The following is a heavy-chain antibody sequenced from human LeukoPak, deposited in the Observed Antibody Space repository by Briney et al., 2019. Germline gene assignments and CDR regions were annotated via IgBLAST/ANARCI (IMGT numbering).Heavy chain of an antibody. J-gene: IGHJ4*02. CDR1: GGSISSGSYY. Sequence: SETLSLTCTVSGGSISSGSYYWSWIRQPAGKGLVWIGRIYTSGSTNYNPSLKSRVTISVDTSKNQFSLKLSSVTAADTAVYYCARGYSGYDPFDYWGQGTLVTVSS. D-gene: IGHD5-12*01. CDR2: IYTSGST. CDR3: ARGYSGYDPFDY. V-gene: IGHV4-61*02.